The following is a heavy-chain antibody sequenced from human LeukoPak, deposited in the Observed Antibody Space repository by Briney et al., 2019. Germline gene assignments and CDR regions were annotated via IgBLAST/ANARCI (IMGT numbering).Heavy chain of an antibody. CDR1: GYTFTSYS. D-gene: IGHD3-22*01. Sequence: ASVKVSCKASGYTFTSYSVSWVRQAPGQGLEWLGWISGYNGNTNYPQKLQGRVTLTTDTSTNTAYMELRSLRSDDTAVYYCARDWDYDRSGHWVAQGSAGGFDIWGQGTMITVSS. J-gene: IGHJ3*02. V-gene: IGHV1-18*01. CDR3: ARDWDYDRSGHWVAQGSAGGFDI. CDR2: ISGYNGNT.